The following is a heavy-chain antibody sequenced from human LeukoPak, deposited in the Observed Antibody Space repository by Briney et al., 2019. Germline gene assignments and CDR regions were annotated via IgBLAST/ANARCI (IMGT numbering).Heavy chain of an antibody. V-gene: IGHV3-30*02. J-gene: IGHJ6*02. Sequence: GGSLRLSCTASGFIFSTYGMHWVRQAPGKGLEWVAFIQFDGTDEHYADSVKGRFTISRDNSKNTLFLQMNSLRVEDTSVYYCARSASGGSVINNYYGMDVWGQGTTVTVSS. CDR2: IQFDGTDE. D-gene: IGHD3-10*01. CDR1: GFIFSTYG. CDR3: ARSASGGSVINNYYGMDV.